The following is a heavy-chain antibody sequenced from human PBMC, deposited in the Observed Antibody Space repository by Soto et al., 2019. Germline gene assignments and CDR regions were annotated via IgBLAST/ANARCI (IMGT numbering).Heavy chain of an antibody. J-gene: IGHJ4*02. Sequence: GESLKISCKGSGYRFTTYWLGWVRQVPGKGLEWMGIIYPGDSVTGYRPSFQGQVTISADKSISAAYLQWSSLKASDTAMYFCARRRGLVGSCEYWDRGTLVTVSS. D-gene: IGHD3-9*01. V-gene: IGHV5-51*01. CDR1: GYRFTTYW. CDR2: IYPGDSVT. CDR3: ARRRGLVGSCEY.